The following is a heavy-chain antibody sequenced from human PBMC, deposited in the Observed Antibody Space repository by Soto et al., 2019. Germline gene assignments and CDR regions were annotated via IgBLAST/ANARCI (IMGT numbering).Heavy chain of an antibody. V-gene: IGHV4-59*01. CDR2: IYYSGST. Sequence: QVQLQESGPGLVKPSETLSLTCTVSGGSINRYYWSWIRQPPGKGLEWIGYIYYSGSTTYNPSLKSRVTISVDTSKNQFSLKLNSVTAADTAVYYCARDGFTPRFDSCGQGILVTVSS. D-gene: IGHD5-12*01. CDR3: ARDGFTPRFDS. J-gene: IGHJ4*02. CDR1: GGSINRYY.